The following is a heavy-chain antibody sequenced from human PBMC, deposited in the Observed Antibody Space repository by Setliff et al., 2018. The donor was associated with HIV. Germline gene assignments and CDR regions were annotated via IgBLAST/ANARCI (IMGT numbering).Heavy chain of an antibody. J-gene: IGHJ4*02. CDR2: INHSGDN. Sequence: SETLSLTCAVYGGSFSDHYWSWMRQPPGKGLEWIGEINHSGDNNYNPSLKSRVTMSVDTSKNQFSLKLKSMTATDTAVYYCARGVVMRGIIVGRPLDSWGRGTLVTV. CDR1: GGSFSDHY. V-gene: IGHV4-34*01. D-gene: IGHD2-21*01. CDR3: ARGVVMRGIIVGRPLDS.